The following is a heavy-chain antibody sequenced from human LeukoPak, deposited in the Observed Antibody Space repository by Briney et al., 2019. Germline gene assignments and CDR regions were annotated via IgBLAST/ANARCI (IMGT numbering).Heavy chain of an antibody. CDR3: ASSYDSSGLPYFDY. J-gene: IGHJ4*02. Sequence: SETLSLTCTVSGGSISSSSYYWGWIRQPPGKGLEWIGSIYYSGSTYYNPSLKSRVTISVDTSKNQFSLKLSSVTAADTAVYYCASSYDSSGLPYFDYWGQGTLVTVSS. CDR1: GGSISSSSYY. V-gene: IGHV4-39*07. CDR2: IYYSGST. D-gene: IGHD3-22*01.